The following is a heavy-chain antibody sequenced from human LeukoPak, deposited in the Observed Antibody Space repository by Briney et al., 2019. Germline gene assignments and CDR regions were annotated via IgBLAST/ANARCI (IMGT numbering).Heavy chain of an antibody. Sequence: PSETLSLTCTVSGGSFSSSSYSWGWVRQPPGKGLEWIGSIYYSGSTYYNPSLNSRVTISVDTSKNQFSLKLSSVTAADTAVYYCARRGGRGYSGYEYYFDYWGQGTLVTVSS. J-gene: IGHJ4*02. D-gene: IGHD5-12*01. CDR2: IYYSGST. CDR1: GGSFSSSSYS. V-gene: IGHV4-39*01. CDR3: ARRGGRGYSGYEYYFDY.